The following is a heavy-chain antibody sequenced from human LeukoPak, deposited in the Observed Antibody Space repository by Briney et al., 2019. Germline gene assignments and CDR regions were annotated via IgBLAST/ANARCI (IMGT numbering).Heavy chain of an antibody. J-gene: IGHJ1*01. D-gene: IGHD3-10*01. V-gene: IGHV4-39*01. CDR1: GGSISSVSKS. CDR3: GSVDRGWFEVGEY. Sequence: SETLTLTCTASGGSISSVSKSWGCIRQPPGKGLEWIGSIYQSGSTYYNPPLKSRVTISVDTSKNQISLKLTSVTVADTAVYYCGSVDRGWFEVGEYWGHGCLFIVSS. CDR2: IYQSGST.